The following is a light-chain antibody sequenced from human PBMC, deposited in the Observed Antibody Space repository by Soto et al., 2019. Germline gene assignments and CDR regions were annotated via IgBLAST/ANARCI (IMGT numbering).Light chain of an antibody. CDR1: QGISNY. Sequence: DIPMTQSPSSLSASVGDRVTITCRASQGISNYLAWYQQNPGKVPKLLIYAASTLQSGVPSRFSISGSGTDFAHTISNLQTEDVANYYCQKYNSALQMFGQETKEQIK. CDR2: AAS. V-gene: IGKV1-27*01. J-gene: IGKJ1*01. CDR3: QKYNSALQM.